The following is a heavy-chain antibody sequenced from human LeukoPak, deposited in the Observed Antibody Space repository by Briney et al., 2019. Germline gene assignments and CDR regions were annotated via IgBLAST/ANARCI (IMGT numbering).Heavy chain of an antibody. J-gene: IGHJ4*02. V-gene: IGHV3-48*04. Sequence: PGRSLRLSCAASGFTFSSYSMNWVRQAPGKGLEWVSYISSSGSTIYYADSVKGRFATSRDNAKNSLHLQMNSLRAEDTAVYYCAILPVVVAATLFDYWGQGTLVTVSS. CDR2: ISSSGSTI. CDR3: AILPVVVAATLFDY. CDR1: GFTFSSYS. D-gene: IGHD2-15*01.